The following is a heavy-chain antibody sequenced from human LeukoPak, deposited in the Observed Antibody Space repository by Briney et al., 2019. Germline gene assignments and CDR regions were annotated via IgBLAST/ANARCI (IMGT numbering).Heavy chain of an antibody. V-gene: IGHV4-34*01. CDR1: GGSFSGYY. D-gene: IGHD3-22*01. CDR3: ARARRDSSGYRVDY. J-gene: IGHJ4*02. CDR2: INHSGST. Sequence: PSGTLSLTCAVYGGSFSGYYWSWIRQPPGKGLEWIGEINHSGSTNYNPSLKSRVTISVDTSKNQFSLKLSSVTAADTAVYYCARARRDSSGYRVDYWGQGTLVTVSS.